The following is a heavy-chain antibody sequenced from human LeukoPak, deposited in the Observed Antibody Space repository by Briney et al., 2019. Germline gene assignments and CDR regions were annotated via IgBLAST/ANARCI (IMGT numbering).Heavy chain of an antibody. CDR1: GDSVSSNSAA. Sequence: PSQTLSLTCAISGDSVSSNSAAWSWIRQSPSRGLEWLGRTYYRSKWYNDYAVSVKSRITINPDTSKNQFSLQLNSVTPEDTAVYYCARDVSYCSSTSCYYYYYYGMDVWGKGTTVTVSS. V-gene: IGHV6-1*01. D-gene: IGHD2-2*01. CDR2: TYYRSKWYN. J-gene: IGHJ6*04. CDR3: ARDVSYCSSTSCYYYYYYGMDV.